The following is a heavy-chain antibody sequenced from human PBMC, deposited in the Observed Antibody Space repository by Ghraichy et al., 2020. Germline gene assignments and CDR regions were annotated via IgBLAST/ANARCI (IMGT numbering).Heavy chain of an antibody. D-gene: IGHD2-2*01. Sequence: ASVKVSCKASGYIFTGYYMHWVRQAPGQGLEWMGWINPNNGGTNYAQKFQGRVTMTRDTSISTAYMELSSLRSDDTAVYYCARDCSTSCYDYWGQGTLVTVSS. V-gene: IGHV1-2*02. CDR2: INPNNGGT. J-gene: IGHJ4*02. CDR1: GYIFTGYY. CDR3: ARDCSTSCYDY.